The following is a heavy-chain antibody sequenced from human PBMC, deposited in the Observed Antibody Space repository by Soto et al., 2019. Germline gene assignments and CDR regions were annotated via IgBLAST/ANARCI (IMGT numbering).Heavy chain of an antibody. Sequence: QVQLVESGGGLVKPGGSLRLSCAASGFTFSDYYMSWIRRAPGKGLEWVSYISNSGSIVNYADSVKGRFTISRDNAKNSLYMQMNSLRAEDTAVYYCAIEYYDVLTAYYRYYYMAGWGKGTAVTVSS. J-gene: IGHJ6*03. CDR2: ISNSGSIV. D-gene: IGHD3-9*01. V-gene: IGHV3-11*01. CDR1: GFTFSDYY. CDR3: AIEYYDVLTAYYRYYYMAG.